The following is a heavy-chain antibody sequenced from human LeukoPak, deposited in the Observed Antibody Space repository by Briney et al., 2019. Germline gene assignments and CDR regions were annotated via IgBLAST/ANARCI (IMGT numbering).Heavy chain of an antibody. CDR3: ARDRVVVVPAAMGGGYYYYGMDV. Sequence: PGRSLRLSCAASGFTFSSYGMHWVRQAPGKGLEWVSYISSSSSTIYYADSVKGRFTISRDNAKNSLYLQMNSLRDEDTAVYYCARDRVVVVPAAMGGGYYYYGMDVWGQGTTVTVSS. CDR1: GFTFSSYG. CDR2: ISSSSSTI. V-gene: IGHV3-48*02. D-gene: IGHD2-2*01. J-gene: IGHJ6*02.